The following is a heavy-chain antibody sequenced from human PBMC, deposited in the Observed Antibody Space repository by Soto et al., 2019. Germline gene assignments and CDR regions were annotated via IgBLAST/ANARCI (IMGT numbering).Heavy chain of an antibody. D-gene: IGHD3-9*01. CDR2: INRNGGSL. Sequence: SGGALRLSCAASGFNFDDYAMHWVRQILGKGLEWVSGINRNGGSLGYADSVKGRFTISTDNVKNSLYLQMNSLRAEDTALYYCARLGGTGYYAGSVYWGQGTQVTVSS. CDR1: GFNFDDYA. V-gene: IGHV3-20*04. CDR3: ARLGGTGYYAGSVY. J-gene: IGHJ4*02.